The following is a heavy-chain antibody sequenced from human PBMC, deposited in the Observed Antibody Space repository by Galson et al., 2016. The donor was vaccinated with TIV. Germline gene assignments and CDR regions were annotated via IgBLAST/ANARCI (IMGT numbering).Heavy chain of an antibody. CDR2: ISSGRSSSP. Sequence: SLRLSCAASGSTFSDYYMNWVRQPPGKGLEWISYISSGRSSSPIYVDSVKGRFTISRDNAKNSLYLQMSKLRAEDTAVYYCAAGRWSRGALDIWGQGTMVTVSS. CDR3: AAGRWSRGALDI. J-gene: IGHJ3*02. D-gene: IGHD1-26*01. CDR1: GSTFSDYY. V-gene: IGHV3-11*06.